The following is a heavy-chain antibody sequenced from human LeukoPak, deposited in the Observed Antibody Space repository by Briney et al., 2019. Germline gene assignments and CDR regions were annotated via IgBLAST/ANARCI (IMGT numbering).Heavy chain of an antibody. Sequence: GGSLRLSCAASGFTFSSYAMSWVRQAPGKGLEWVSAISGSGGSTYYADSVKGRFTISRDNSKNTLYLQMNSLRAEDTAVYYCAKDRKLRFLEWLFDYWGQGTLVTVSS. CDR3: AKDRKLRFLEWLFDY. CDR2: ISGSGGST. CDR1: GFTFSSYA. D-gene: IGHD3-3*01. V-gene: IGHV3-23*01. J-gene: IGHJ4*02.